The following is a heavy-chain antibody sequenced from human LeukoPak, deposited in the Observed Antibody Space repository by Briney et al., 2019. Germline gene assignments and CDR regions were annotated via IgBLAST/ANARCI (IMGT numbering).Heavy chain of an antibody. CDR1: GFTFRSYS. Sequence: GGSLRLSCAASGFTFRSYSLNWVRQAPGKGLEWVSSISTSSIYIYNADSVKGRFTISRDNSKSTLYLQMNSLRAEDTALYYCAKITPTYGDQSFDYWGQGTLVTASS. CDR3: AKITPTYGDQSFDY. V-gene: IGHV3-21*04. J-gene: IGHJ4*02. D-gene: IGHD4-17*01. CDR2: ISTSSIYI.